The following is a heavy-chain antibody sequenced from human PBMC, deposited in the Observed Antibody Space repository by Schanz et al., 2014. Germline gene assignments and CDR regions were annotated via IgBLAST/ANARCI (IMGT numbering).Heavy chain of an antibody. CDR1: GFTFSSYS. D-gene: IGHD3-10*01. V-gene: IGHV3-21*01. CDR3: ARGHYGLDV. J-gene: IGHJ6*02. Sequence: EVQLVESRGGLVKPGGPLRLSCAASGFTFSSYSMHWIRQAPGKGLEWVSYIPVGNNYIYYADSVKGRFTISRDNPKNSLYLQMNSLRVEDTAVYYCARGHYGLDVWGPGTSVTVSS. CDR2: IPVGNNYI.